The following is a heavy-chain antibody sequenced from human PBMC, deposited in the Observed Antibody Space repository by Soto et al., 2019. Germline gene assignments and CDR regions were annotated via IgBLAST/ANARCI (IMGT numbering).Heavy chain of an antibody. J-gene: IGHJ3*02. Sequence: EVQLVESGGGWIQPGGSLRLSCAASGFTVSNNYIRWVRQSPGKGLEWISAIYSGDASYYADSVKGRFTISRDNSKNTLYLQVNSLRAGDTAVYYCARSNYYGASHDAFDIWGQGTMVTVSS. D-gene: IGHD3-10*01. V-gene: IGHV3-53*01. CDR1: GFTVSNNY. CDR2: IYSGDAS. CDR3: ARSNYYGASHDAFDI.